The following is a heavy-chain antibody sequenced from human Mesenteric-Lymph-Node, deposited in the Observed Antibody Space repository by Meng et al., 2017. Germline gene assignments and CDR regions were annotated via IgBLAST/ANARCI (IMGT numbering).Heavy chain of an antibody. CDR3: ARDTSSWRGYYYYGMDV. D-gene: IGHD6-13*01. Sequence: GSLRLSCTVSGGSISSYYWSWIRQPPGKGLEWIGYIYYSGSTNYNPSLKSRVTISVDTSKNQFSLKLSSVTAADTAVYYCARDTSSWRGYYYYGMDVWGQGTTVTVSS. J-gene: IGHJ6*02. CDR1: GGSISSYY. V-gene: IGHV4-59*01. CDR2: IYYSGST.